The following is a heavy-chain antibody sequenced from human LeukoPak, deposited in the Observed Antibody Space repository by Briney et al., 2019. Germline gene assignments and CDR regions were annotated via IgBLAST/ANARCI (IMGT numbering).Heavy chain of an antibody. CDR1: GYTFTNYY. D-gene: IGHD3-22*01. CDR2: INPSGGST. V-gene: IGHV1-46*01. Sequence: ASVKVSCKASGYTFTNYYMHWVRQAPGQGLEWMGIINPSGGSTTYAQKFQGRVTMTRDTSTSTVYMELSSLRSEDTAVYYCARVLGWYYDSSGYSRAFDYWGQGTLATVSS. CDR3: ARVLGWYYDSSGYSRAFDY. J-gene: IGHJ4*02.